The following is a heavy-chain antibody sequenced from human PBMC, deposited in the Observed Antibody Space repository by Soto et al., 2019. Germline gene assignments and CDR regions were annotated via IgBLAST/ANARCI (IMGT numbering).Heavy chain of an antibody. CDR1: GYSFTSYW. V-gene: IGHV5-51*01. J-gene: IGHJ4*02. D-gene: IGHD2-2*01. Sequence: PGESLKISCKGSGYSFTSYWIGWVRQMPGKGLEWMGIIYPGDSDTRYSPPFQGQVTISADKSISTAYLQWSSLKASDTAMYYCARHASGVPAAKIGDYWGQGTLVTVSS. CDR3: ARHASGVPAAKIGDY. CDR2: IYPGDSDT.